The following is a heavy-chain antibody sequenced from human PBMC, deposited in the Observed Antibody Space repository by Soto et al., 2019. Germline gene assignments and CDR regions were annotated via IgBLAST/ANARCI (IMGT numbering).Heavy chain of an antibody. Sequence: TGGSLRLSCAASGFTFNSYAMTWVRQAPGKGPEWVSAISGSGVSSYYADSVKGRFTTSRDNSKNTLYLQMNSLRAEDTAVYYCAKDVGPYDSSGHLIEPYWGQGTLVTVSS. V-gene: IGHV3-23*01. CDR1: GFTFNSYA. CDR2: ISGSGVSS. J-gene: IGHJ4*02. D-gene: IGHD3-22*01. CDR3: AKDVGPYDSSGHLIEPY.